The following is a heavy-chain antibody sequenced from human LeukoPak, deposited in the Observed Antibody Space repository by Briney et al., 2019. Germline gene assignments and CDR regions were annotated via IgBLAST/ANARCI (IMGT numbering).Heavy chain of an antibody. J-gene: IGHJ4*02. CDR2: ISSSSSYI. D-gene: IGHD2-15*01. Sequence: PGGSLRLSCAASGFTFSSYSMNWVRQAPGKGLEWVSSISSSSSYIYYADSVKGRFTISRDNAKNSLYLQMNSLRAEDTAVYYCARDIIEGSSHDYWGQGTLVTVSS. CDR3: ARDIIEGSSHDY. V-gene: IGHV3-21*01. CDR1: GFTFSSYS.